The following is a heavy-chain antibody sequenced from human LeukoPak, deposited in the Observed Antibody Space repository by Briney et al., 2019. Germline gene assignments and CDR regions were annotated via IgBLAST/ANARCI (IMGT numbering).Heavy chain of an antibody. CDR3: AKTGGSYWGFDY. Sequence: SGGSLRLSCAASGFTFSSYAMSWVRQAPGKGLEWVSAISGSGGTTYYADSVKGRFTISRDNSKDTLYLQMNSLRVEDTAVYYCAKTGGSYWGFDYWGQGTLVTVSS. J-gene: IGHJ4*02. V-gene: IGHV3-23*01. D-gene: IGHD1-26*01. CDR2: ISGSGGTT. CDR1: GFTFSSYA.